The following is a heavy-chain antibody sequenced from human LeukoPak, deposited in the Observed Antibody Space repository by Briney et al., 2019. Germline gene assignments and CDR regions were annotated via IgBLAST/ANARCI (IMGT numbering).Heavy chain of an antibody. CDR2: ISDNGLRT. V-gene: IGHV3-30*04. Sequence: PGTSLRLSCVAYGIDFNVYEMHWVRQSPGKGLEWVALISDNGLRTNYAESLKGRFTVSRDNSRNTMDLQMNNLRVEDTAVYFCARERRGYSYGTLDIWGQGTLVTVFS. CDR3: ARERRGYSYGTLDI. D-gene: IGHD5-12*01. CDR1: GIDFNVYE. J-gene: IGHJ4*02.